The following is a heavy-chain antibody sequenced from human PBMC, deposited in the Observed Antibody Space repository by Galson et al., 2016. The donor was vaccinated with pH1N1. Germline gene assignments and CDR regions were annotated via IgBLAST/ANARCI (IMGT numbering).Heavy chain of an antibody. D-gene: IGHD4-17*01. CDR2: ISGSGGST. J-gene: IGHJ3*02. CDR1: GFTFSSYA. V-gene: IGHV3-23*01. Sequence: SLRLSCAASGFTFSSYAMSWVRQAPGKGLEWVSAISGSGGSTYYADSVKGRFTISRDNSKNTLYLQVNSLRAEDTAVYYCAKGGYGDYGLDVFDIWGQGIMVTVSS. CDR3: AKGGYGDYGLDVFDI.